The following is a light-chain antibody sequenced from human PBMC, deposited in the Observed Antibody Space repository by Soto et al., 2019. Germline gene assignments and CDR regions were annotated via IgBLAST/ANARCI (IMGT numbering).Light chain of an antibody. Sequence: ETLMTQSPATLSVSPGERATLSCRASQSVSSNLAWYQQRPGQAPRLLIYRASIRATGIPARFSGSGSGTEFTLTISSLQSEGFAVYYCQQYHDWPPYTFGQGTKLEI. J-gene: IGKJ2*01. CDR3: QQYHDWPPYT. CDR1: QSVSSN. CDR2: RAS. V-gene: IGKV3-15*01.